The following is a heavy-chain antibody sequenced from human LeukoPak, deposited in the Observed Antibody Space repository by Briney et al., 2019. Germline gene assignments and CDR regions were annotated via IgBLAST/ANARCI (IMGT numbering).Heavy chain of an antibody. V-gene: IGHV3-23*01. Sequence: GGSLRLSCAVSGITLGNYGMSWVRQAPGKGLEWVSDISGSGGSTYYADSVKGRFTISRDNSKNTLYLQMNSLRAEDTALYYCASDKKRGPLDYWGQGTLVTVSS. D-gene: IGHD3-9*01. CDR3: ASDKKRGPLDY. CDR2: ISGSGGST. CDR1: GITLGNYG. J-gene: IGHJ4*02.